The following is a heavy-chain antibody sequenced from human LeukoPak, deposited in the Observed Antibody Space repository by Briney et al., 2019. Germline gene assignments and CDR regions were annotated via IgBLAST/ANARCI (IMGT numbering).Heavy chain of an antibody. D-gene: IGHD6-19*01. J-gene: IGHJ4*02. Sequence: GGSLRLSCAASGFTFSSYAMSWVRQAPGKGLEWVSAISGSGGSTYYADSVKGRFTISRDNSKNTPYLQMNSLRAEDTAVYYCAKAAGSGWLEYYFDYWGQGTLVTVSS. CDR3: AKAAGSGWLEYYFDY. CDR1: GFTFSSYA. CDR2: ISGSGGST. V-gene: IGHV3-23*01.